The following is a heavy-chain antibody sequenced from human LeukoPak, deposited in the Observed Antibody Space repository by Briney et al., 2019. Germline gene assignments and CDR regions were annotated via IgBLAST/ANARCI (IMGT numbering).Heavy chain of an antibody. CDR2: INPNSGGT. Sequence: ASVKVSCKASGYTFSSYHIHWVRQAPGQGLEWMGWINPNSGGTNYAQKFQGRVTMTRDTSISTAYMELSRLRSDDTAVYYCARDHGMYGGNSGVDYWGQGTLVTVSS. CDR3: ARDHGMYGGNSGVDY. J-gene: IGHJ4*02. D-gene: IGHD4-23*01. V-gene: IGHV1-2*02. CDR1: GYTFSSYH.